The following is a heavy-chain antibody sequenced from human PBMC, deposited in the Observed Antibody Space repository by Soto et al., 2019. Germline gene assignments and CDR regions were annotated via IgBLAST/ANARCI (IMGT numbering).Heavy chain of an antibody. J-gene: IGHJ4*01. V-gene: IGHV4-4*02. Sequence: PSETLSLTCAVSGGSISSSNWWSWVRQPPGKGLEWIGEIYHSGSTNYNPSLKSRVTVSVDTSKNQFSLKLSSVTAADTAVYYCASFGEHTVTNAYWAHGTLVPVSS. CDR3: ASFGEHTVTNAY. D-gene: IGHD4-17*01. CDR1: GGSISSSNW. CDR2: IYHSGST.